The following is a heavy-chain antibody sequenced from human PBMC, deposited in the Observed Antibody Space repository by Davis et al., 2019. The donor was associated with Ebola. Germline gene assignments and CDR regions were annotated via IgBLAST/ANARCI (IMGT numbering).Heavy chain of an antibody. J-gene: IGHJ4*02. CDR2: IYYSGST. V-gene: IGHV4-39*07. CDR1: GGSISSSSYY. Sequence: MPSETLSLTCTVSGGSISSSSYYWGWIRQPPGKGLAWIGSIYYSGSTYYNPSLKSRITISLDTSKNQFSLKLSSVTAADTAVYYCARDIYSNSMTFDYWGQGTLVTVSS. CDR3: ARDIYSNSMTFDY. D-gene: IGHD4-11*01.